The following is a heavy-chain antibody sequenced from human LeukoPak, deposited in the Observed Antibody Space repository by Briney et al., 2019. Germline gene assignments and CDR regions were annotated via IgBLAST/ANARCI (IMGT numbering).Heavy chain of an antibody. CDR1: GYSISSGYY. J-gene: IGHJ5*02. D-gene: IGHD6-13*01. Sequence: SETLSLTCTVSGYSISSGYYWGWIRQPPGKGLEWIGSIYHSGRTFYNPSLKSRVTISVDTSKNQFSLKLDSVTAADTAMYYCARSSYSRRWYWFDPWGQGTLVTVSS. CDR2: IYHSGRT. V-gene: IGHV4-38-2*02. CDR3: ARSSYSRRWYWFDP.